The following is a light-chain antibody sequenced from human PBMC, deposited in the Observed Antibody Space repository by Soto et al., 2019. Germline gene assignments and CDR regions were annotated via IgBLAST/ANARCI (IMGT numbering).Light chain of an antibody. CDR1: QSISSW. V-gene: IGKV1-39*01. CDR3: KQSYITPVT. CDR2: SAS. Sequence: DFQMTQSPSTLSASVGDRVTITCRASQSISSWLAWYQQKPGKAPNLLIYSASSLQSGVQSRFSGSGSGTDFTLTIRSLQPEDFATYYCKQSYITPVTFGQGTKVDIK. J-gene: IGKJ1*01.